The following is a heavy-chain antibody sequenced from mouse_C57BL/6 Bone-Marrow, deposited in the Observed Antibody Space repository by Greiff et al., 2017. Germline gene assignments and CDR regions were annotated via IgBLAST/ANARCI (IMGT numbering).Heavy chain of an antibody. CDR1: GFTFSDYG. V-gene: IGHV5-17*03. D-gene: IGHD2-2*01. CDR2: ISSGSSTT. CDR3: ARGGYGHQFAY. J-gene: IGHJ3*01. Sequence: DVMLVESGGGLVKPGGSLKLSCAASGFTFSDYGMHWVRQAPEKGLEWVANISSGSSTTYYPDTVKGRFTISRDNAKNTLYLQMSSLRSEDTAMYYCARGGYGHQFAYWGQGTMLTVSA.